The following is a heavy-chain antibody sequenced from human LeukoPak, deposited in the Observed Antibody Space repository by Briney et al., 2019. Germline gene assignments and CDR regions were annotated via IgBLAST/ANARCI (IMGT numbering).Heavy chain of an antibody. D-gene: IGHD6-13*01. J-gene: IGHJ4*02. V-gene: IGHV4-59*01. CDR3: ARDSGYSSSWEFDY. CDR1: GDSISNYY. CDR2: IYYSGNT. Sequence: SETLSLTCTASGDSISNYYWSWIRQPPGKGLEWIGYIYYSGNTNYNPSLKSRVTISVDKSKNQFSLKLSSVTAADTAVYYCARDSGYSSSWEFDYWGQGTLVTVSS.